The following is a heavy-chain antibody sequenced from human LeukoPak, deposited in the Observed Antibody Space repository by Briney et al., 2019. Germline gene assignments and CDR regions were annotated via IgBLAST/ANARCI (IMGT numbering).Heavy chain of an antibody. Sequence: PSGTLSLTCTVSGGSISSYYWSWIRQPPGKGLEWIGYISYSGSTNYNPSLKSRVTISVDTSKNQFSLKLSSVTAADTAVYYCARRNYGDYDHYFDYWGQGTLVTVSS. CDR3: ARRNYGDYDHYFDY. D-gene: IGHD4-17*01. V-gene: IGHV4-59*08. CDR1: GGSISSYY. CDR2: ISYSGST. J-gene: IGHJ4*02.